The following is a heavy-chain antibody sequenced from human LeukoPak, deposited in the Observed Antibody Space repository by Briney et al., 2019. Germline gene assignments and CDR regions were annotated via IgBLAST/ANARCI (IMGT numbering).Heavy chain of an antibody. V-gene: IGHV3-53*01. J-gene: IGHJ3*02. Sequence: PGGSLRLSCAASGFMVSSNYMSWVRQAPGKGLEWVSVIYSGGSTYYADSVKGRFTISRDNSKNTLYLQMNSLRAVDTAMYYCARGKDDAFDIWGQGTMVTVSS. CDR2: IYSGGST. CDR1: GFMVSSNY. CDR3: ARGKDDAFDI.